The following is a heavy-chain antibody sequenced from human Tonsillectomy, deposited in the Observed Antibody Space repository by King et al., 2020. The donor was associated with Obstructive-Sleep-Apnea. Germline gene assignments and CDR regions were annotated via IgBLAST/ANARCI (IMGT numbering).Heavy chain of an antibody. CDR2: ISSSSSYI. V-gene: IGHV3-21*01. D-gene: IGHD3-10*01. J-gene: IGHJ4*02. Sequence: VQLVESGGGLVKPGGSLRLSCAASGFTFSSYSMNWVRQAPGKGLEWVSSISSSSSYIYYADSVKGRFTISRDNAKNSLYLQMNSLRAEDTAVYYCARDGALRITDFGDYWGQGTQVTVSS. CDR3: ARDGALRITDFGDY. CDR1: GFTFSSYS.